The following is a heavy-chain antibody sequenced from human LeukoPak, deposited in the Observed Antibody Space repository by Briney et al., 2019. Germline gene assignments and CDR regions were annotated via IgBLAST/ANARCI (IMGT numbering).Heavy chain of an antibody. D-gene: IGHD3-22*01. J-gene: IGHJ5*02. CDR2: ISSRSRYI. CDR1: GFTFSKYN. Sequence: GGSRRLSCAASGFTFSKYNMNWVRQAPGKGLEWVSSISSRSRYIYYADSVKGRFTISRDDAKNSLYLQMNTLRAEDTAVYYCAKMAVVVIRGGNWFDPWGQGTLVTVSS. CDR3: AKMAVVVIRGGNWFDP. V-gene: IGHV3-21*04.